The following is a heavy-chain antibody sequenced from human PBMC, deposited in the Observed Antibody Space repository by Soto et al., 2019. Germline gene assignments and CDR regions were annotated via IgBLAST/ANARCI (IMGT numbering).Heavy chain of an antibody. J-gene: IGHJ4*02. D-gene: IGHD2-8*01. V-gene: IGHV1-69*13. CDR1: GGTFSKYA. Sequence: SVKVSCKASGGTFSKYAISWVRQGPGQGLEWMGNIIPLFGRTNHVQKFQDRVTITADESTTTAHMELNSLRPEDTAVYYCATGDYWWFNYWGQGTLVTVSS. CDR3: ATGDYWWFNY. CDR2: IIPLFGRT.